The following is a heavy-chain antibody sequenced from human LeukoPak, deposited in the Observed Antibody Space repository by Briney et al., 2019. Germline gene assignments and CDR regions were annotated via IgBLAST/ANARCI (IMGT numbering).Heavy chain of an antibody. CDR3: ARDMGGNHDAFDI. D-gene: IGHD4-23*01. Sequence: ASVKVSCKASGYTFTSYYMHWVRQAPGQGLEWMGWISAYNGNTNYAQKLQGRVTMTTDTSTSTAYMELRSLRSDDTAVYYCARDMGGNHDAFDIWGQGTMVTVSS. J-gene: IGHJ3*02. CDR2: ISAYNGNT. CDR1: GYTFTSYY. V-gene: IGHV1-18*04.